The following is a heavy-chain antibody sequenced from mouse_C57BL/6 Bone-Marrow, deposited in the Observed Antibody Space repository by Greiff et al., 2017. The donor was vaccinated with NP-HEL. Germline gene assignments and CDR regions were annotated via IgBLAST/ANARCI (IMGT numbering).Heavy chain of an antibody. Sequence: VQLKESGAELVKPGASVKLSCTASGFNIKDYYMHWVKQRTEQGLEWIGRIDPEDGETKYAPNFQGKATITADTSSNTAYLQLSSLTSEDTAVYYCARWGLYQDFDVWGTGTTVTVSS. CDR3: ARWGLYQDFDV. CDR2: IDPEDGET. V-gene: IGHV14-2*01. CDR1: GFNIKDYY. D-gene: IGHD3-1*01. J-gene: IGHJ1*03.